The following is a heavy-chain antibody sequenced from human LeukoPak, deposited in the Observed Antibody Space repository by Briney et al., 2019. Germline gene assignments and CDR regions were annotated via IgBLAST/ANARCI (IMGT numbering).Heavy chain of an antibody. CDR3: ARDHRYCSGGRCYSYCDY. CDR1: GFTFNSYA. J-gene: IGHJ4*02. D-gene: IGHD2-15*01. CDR2: ISYDGNNK. V-gene: IGHV3-30*04. Sequence: PGRSLRLSCAASGFTFNSYAMHWVRQAPGKGLEWVAFISYDGNNKYYADSVQCRFTISRDNSKNTLYLQMNSLRVEDTAVHYCARDHRYCSGGRCYSYCDYWGQGTLVTVSS.